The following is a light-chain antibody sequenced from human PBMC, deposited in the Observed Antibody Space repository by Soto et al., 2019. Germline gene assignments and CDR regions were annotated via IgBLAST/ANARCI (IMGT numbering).Light chain of an antibody. CDR2: GAS. J-gene: IGKJ5*01. V-gene: IGKV3-20*01. CDR1: RSVGRN. Sequence: ETVLTQSPPTLSVSPGEGVTLSCRASRSVGRNLAWYQQKPGQAPRLLIYGASTRATGIPARFSGSGSGTDFTLTISRLEPEDFAVYYCQQYGSSPFGQGTRLE. CDR3: QQYGSSP.